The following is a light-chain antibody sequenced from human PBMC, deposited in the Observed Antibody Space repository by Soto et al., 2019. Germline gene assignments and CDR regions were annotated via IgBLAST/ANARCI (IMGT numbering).Light chain of an antibody. CDR1: QTIGNK. Sequence: EIVLAQSPATLSVSPGEIVTLYFSATQTIGNKLAWYLQRPGQAPRLLMYGASTRATDIPARFSGSGSGTEFTLTITGLQSEDFAVYYCQQYNGWPWTFGQGTKVDIK. J-gene: IGKJ1*01. CDR2: GAS. CDR3: QQYNGWPWT. V-gene: IGKV3-15*01.